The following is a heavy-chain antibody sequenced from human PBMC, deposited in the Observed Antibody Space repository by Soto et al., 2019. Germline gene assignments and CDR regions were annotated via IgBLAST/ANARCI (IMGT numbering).Heavy chain of an antibody. Sequence: SETLSITCTVSGGSISSYYWSWIRQPPGKGLEWIGYIYYSGSTNYNPSLKSRVTISVDTSKNQFSLKLSSVTAADTAVYYCARLRTTVTTGYFDYWGQGTLVTVSS. CDR3: ARLRTTVTTGYFDY. J-gene: IGHJ4*02. D-gene: IGHD4-4*01. CDR1: GGSISSYY. V-gene: IGHV4-59*08. CDR2: IYYSGST.